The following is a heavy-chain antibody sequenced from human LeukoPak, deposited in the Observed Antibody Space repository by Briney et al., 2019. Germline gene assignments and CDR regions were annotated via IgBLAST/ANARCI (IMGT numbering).Heavy chain of an antibody. J-gene: IGHJ4*02. CDR3: SRDPVASTLGYFDY. CDR2: INHSGST. V-gene: IGHV4-34*01. Sequence: SETLSLTCAVYGGSFRGYYWSWIRHPPGKGLEGMGEINHSGSTNYNPSLKSRITISVDTSKNQFSLKLSSVTAADTAVYYCSRDPVASTLGYFDYWGQGTLVTVSS. CDR1: GGSFRGYY. D-gene: IGHD6-19*01.